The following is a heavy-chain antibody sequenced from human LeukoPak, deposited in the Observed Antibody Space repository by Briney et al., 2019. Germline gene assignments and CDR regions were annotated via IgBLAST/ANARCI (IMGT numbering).Heavy chain of an antibody. Sequence: SQTLSLTCSVSGGSISSGSYYWSWIRQPAGKGLEWIGHIYTSGSTNYNPSLKSRVTISVDTSKNQFSLKLSSVTAADTAAYYCARDGGDFWSGYSSPFDYWGQGTLVTVSS. CDR2: IYTSGST. CDR3: ARDGGDFWSGYSSPFDY. CDR1: GGSISSGSYY. J-gene: IGHJ4*02. V-gene: IGHV4-61*09. D-gene: IGHD3-3*01.